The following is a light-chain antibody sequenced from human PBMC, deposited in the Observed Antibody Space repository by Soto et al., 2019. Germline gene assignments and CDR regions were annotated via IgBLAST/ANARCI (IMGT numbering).Light chain of an antibody. J-gene: IGKJ4*01. CDR1: QSVSSY. CDR2: DAS. V-gene: IGKV3-11*01. CDR3: QQRSNWPGT. Sequence: EIVLTQSPATLSLSPGERATLSCRASQSVSSYLAWYQQKPGQAPRLLIYDASNRATGIPARFSGSGAGTDFTLTISTLDPEDVAVYYCQQRSNWPGTFGGGTKVETK.